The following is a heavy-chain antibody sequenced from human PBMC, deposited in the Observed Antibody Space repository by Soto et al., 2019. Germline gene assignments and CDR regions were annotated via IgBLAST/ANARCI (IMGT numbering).Heavy chain of an antibody. D-gene: IGHD5-12*01. CDR1: GYTFTSYG. Sequence: ASVKVSCKASGYTFTSYGISWVRQAPGQGLEWMGWISAYNGNTNYVQKLQGRVTMTTDTSTSTAYMELRSLRSDDTAVYYCARDPIVATIGDNWFDPWGQGTLVTVSS. CDR2: ISAYNGNT. CDR3: ARDPIVATIGDNWFDP. V-gene: IGHV1-18*01. J-gene: IGHJ5*02.